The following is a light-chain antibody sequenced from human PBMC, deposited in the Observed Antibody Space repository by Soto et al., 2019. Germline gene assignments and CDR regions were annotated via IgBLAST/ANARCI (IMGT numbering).Light chain of an antibody. CDR2: LRS. Sequence: DIVMTQSPLSLPVTPGEPASISCRSSQSLLHSNGYNYLDWYLQKPGQSPQLLIYLRSNRASGVPDRFSGSGSGTDFTLNISRVEAEDVGVYYCLQALQTPWTFGQGTKVEIK. J-gene: IGKJ1*01. CDR3: LQALQTPWT. CDR1: QSLLHSNGYNY. V-gene: IGKV2-28*01.